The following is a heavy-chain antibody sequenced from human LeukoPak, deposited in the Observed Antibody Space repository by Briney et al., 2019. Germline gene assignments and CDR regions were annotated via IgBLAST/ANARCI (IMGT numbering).Heavy chain of an antibody. CDR1: GFTFSSYG. J-gene: IGHJ4*01. D-gene: IGHD5-12*01. V-gene: IGHV3-33*01. CDR2: IWYDGSNK. CDR3: ARDEGTSGYDLLDY. Sequence: GRSLRLSCAASGFTFSSYGMHWVRQAPGKGLEWVAVIWYDGSNKYYADSGKGRFTISRDNSKNTLYLQMNSLRAEDTAIYYCARDEGTSGYDLLDYWGQGTLVTVSS.